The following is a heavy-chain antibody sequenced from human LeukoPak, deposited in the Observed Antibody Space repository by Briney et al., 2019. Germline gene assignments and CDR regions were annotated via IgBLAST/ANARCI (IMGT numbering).Heavy chain of an antibody. V-gene: IGHV3-30*02. Sequence: GGSLRLSCAASGFTFSSYGMHWVRQAPGEGLEWVAFIRYDGSNKYYADSVKGRFTISRDNSKNTLYLQMNSLRAEDTAVYYCAKDGYCSSTSCLLPWGQGTLVTVSS. CDR3: AKDGYCSSTSCLLP. D-gene: IGHD2-2*03. CDR1: GFTFSSYG. J-gene: IGHJ5*02. CDR2: IRYDGSNK.